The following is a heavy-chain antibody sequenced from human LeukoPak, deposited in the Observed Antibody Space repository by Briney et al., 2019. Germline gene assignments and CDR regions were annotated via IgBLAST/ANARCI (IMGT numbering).Heavy chain of an antibody. V-gene: IGHV1-46*04. CDR3: ARGRGGSGSSNWFDP. D-gene: IGHD3-10*01. CDR2: INPNGGST. CDR1: GYTFTSYY. Sequence: ASVKLSCKASGYTFTSYYMHWVRQAPGQGLEWMGIINPNGGSTYYAQKLQGRVTMTRDTSTTTVYMELSSLRSEDTAVYFCARGRGGSGSSNWFDPWGQGTLVTVSS. J-gene: IGHJ5*02.